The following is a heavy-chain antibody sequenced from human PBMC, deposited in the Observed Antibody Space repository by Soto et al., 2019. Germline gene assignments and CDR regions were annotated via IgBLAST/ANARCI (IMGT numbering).Heavy chain of an antibody. CDR2: LFYSGST. Sequence: AETLSLSCAVSGGSLSSANRWSSVRQPPGQTLEWRGELFYSGSTKYSPSLSSRVTISADQSNNVFSLRLTSVTAADTAIYYCVHHGGVPYYHYVWGQGVLVTVSS. CDR3: VHHGGVPYYHYV. D-gene: IGHD1-26*01. V-gene: IGHV4-4*02. CDR1: GGSLSSANR. J-gene: IGHJ6*02.